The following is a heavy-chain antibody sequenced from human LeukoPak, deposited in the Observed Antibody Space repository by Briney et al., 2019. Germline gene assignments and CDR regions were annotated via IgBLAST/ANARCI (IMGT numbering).Heavy chain of an antibody. J-gene: IGHJ4*02. CDR3: AKSVVLVRGVIPDKGQSGFDY. CDR2: ISYDGSTK. CDR1: GFTFSSSG. Sequence: GRSLRLSCAASGFTFSSSGMHWVRQAPGKGLEWVALISYDGSTKYYADSVKGRFTISRDSSKNTLYLQMNSLRAEDTAVYYCAKSVVLVRGVIPDKGQSGFDYWGQGTLVTVSS. D-gene: IGHD3-10*01. V-gene: IGHV3-30*18.